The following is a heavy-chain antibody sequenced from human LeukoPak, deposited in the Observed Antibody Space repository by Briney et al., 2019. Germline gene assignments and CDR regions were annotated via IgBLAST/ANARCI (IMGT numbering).Heavy chain of an antibody. CDR3: SYMTGSFDY. CDR2: ISYDGSNK. J-gene: IGHJ4*02. D-gene: IGHD3-9*01. V-gene: IGHV3-30*03. Sequence: GGSLRLSCAASGFTFSSYGMHWVRQAPGKGLEWVAVISYDGSNKYYADSVKGRFTISRDNSKNTLYLQMNSLRAEDTAVYYCSYMTGSFDYWGQGTLVTVSS. CDR1: GFTFSSYG.